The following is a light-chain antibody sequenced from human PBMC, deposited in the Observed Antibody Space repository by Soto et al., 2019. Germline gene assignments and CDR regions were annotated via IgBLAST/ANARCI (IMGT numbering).Light chain of an antibody. CDR1: QNIHNC. J-gene: IGKJ5*01. CDR2: DAP. V-gene: IGKV1-5*01. CDR3: QEYYSYPKIN. Sequence: VQMHQSPSTLSASVGDSVSITCRASQNIHNCLPWYQQKPVKAPNPLIYDAPSLKSGVPARFSGSGAGTDFALTISCLQSEDFENYYCQEYYSYPKINFGPGTRVEIK.